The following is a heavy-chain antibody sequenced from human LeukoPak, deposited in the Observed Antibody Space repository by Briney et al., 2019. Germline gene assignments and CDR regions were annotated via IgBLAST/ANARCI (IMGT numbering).Heavy chain of an antibody. CDR2: IYYSGST. CDR1: GGSISSSSYY. D-gene: IGHD6-19*01. J-gene: IGHJ4*02. Sequence: SETLSLTCTVSGGSISSSSYYWGWIRQPPGKGLEWIGSIYYSGSTYYDPSLKSRVTISVDTSKNQFSLKLSSVTAADTAVYYCARVSSGYLGYWGQGTLVTVSS. CDR3: ARVSSGYLGY. V-gene: IGHV4-39*07.